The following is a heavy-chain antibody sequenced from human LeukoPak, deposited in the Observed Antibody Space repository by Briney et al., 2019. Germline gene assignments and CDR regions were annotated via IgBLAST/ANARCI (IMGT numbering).Heavy chain of an antibody. CDR2: LSGNGNTI. CDR3: AKALYGGHDY. J-gene: IGHJ4*02. Sequence: PGGSLRLSCAASGFTFSTYAMSWVRQAPGKGLECVSALSGNGNTIYYADSVKGRFTISRDNSKNTLSLQMNSLRAEDTAVYYRAKALYGGHDYWGQGTLVTVSS. CDR1: GFTFSTYA. V-gene: IGHV3-23*01. D-gene: IGHD4-23*01.